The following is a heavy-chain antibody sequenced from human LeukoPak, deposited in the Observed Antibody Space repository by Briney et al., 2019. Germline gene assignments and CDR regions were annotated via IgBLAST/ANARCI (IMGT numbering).Heavy chain of an antibody. V-gene: IGHV4-59*08. Sequence: SETLSLTCTVSGGSITSYYWSWIRQPPGKGLEWIGYIYYSGSTNYNPSLESRVTISVDTSKNQFSLKLSSVTAADTAVYYCAREQHYDFWSGYIRYFQHWGQGTLVTVSS. D-gene: IGHD3-3*01. CDR2: IYYSGST. CDR3: AREQHYDFWSGYIRYFQH. CDR1: GGSITSYY. J-gene: IGHJ1*01.